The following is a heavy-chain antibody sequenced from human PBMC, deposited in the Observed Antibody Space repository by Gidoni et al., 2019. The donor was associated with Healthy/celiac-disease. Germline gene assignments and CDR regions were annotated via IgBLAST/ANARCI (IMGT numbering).Heavy chain of an antibody. D-gene: IGHD1-26*01. V-gene: IGHV3-73*01. J-gene: IGHJ4*02. CDR1: GFTFSGSA. CDR3: TSDGIVGAT. CDR2: IRSKANSYAT. Sequence: ELQLVASGGALFSPGGSLKLSVAASGFTFSGSAMHWVRQASGKGLEWVGRIRSKANSYATAYAASVKGRFTISRDDSKNTAYLQMISLKTEDTAVYYCTSDGIVGATWGQGTLVTVSS.